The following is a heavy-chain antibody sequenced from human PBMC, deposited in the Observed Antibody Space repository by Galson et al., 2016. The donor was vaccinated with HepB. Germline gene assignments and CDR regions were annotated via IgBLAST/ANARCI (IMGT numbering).Heavy chain of an antibody. CDR1: KFTFSSYP. Sequence: SLRLSCAASKFTFSSYPMHWVRQAPGKGLEWVATISYDGNNDYYADSVKGRFTISRDNSKNTMYLQMNSLTAEDTAVYYCARGSQEFDYWGQGTLVTVSS. V-gene: IGHV3-30*04. CDR2: ISYDGNND. CDR3: ARGSQEFDY. D-gene: IGHD1-26*01. J-gene: IGHJ4*02.